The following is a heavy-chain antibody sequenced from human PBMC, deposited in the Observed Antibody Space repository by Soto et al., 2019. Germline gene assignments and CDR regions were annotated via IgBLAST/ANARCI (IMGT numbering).Heavy chain of an antibody. J-gene: IGHJ4*02. CDR2: IYYSGST. V-gene: IGHV4-59*08. Sequence: WRRILKNPGKGLEWIGYIYYSGSTNYNPSLKSRVTISVDTSKNQFSLKLSSVTAADTAFYYCARQSSGWYHFLDYWGQGTLVLVSS. D-gene: IGHD6-19*01. CDR3: ARQSSGWYHFLDY.